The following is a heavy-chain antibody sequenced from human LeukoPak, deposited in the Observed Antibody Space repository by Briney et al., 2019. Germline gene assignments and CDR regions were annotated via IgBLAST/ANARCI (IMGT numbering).Heavy chain of an antibody. D-gene: IGHD3-22*01. J-gene: IGHJ4*02. CDR2: ISAYNGNT. Sequence: ASVKVSCKGSGYTCTISGISWVRKAPGQGLGWKGCISAYNGNTNYSQKLQDRGTMITDKSTKKAFFELRSPRTADTAVYYYWGGYFYDSSGYSYFDYWGQGTLVTVS. CDR3: WGGYFYDSSGYSYFDY. CDR1: GYTCTISG. V-gene: IGHV1-18*01.